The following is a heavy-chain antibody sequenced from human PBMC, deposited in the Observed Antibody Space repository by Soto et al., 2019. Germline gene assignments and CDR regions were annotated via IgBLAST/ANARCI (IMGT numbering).Heavy chain of an antibody. CDR3: ARDRGSGVDTAMVTYGMDV. J-gene: IGHJ6*02. V-gene: IGHV4-30-4*01. CDR1: GGSISSGDYY. Sequence: PSETLSLTCPVSGGSISSGDYYWSWIRQPPGKGLEWIGYIYYSGSTYYNPSLKSRVTISVDTSKNQFSLKLSSVTAADTAVYYCARDRGSGVDTAMVTYGMDVWGQGTTVTVSS. D-gene: IGHD5-18*01. CDR2: IYYSGST.